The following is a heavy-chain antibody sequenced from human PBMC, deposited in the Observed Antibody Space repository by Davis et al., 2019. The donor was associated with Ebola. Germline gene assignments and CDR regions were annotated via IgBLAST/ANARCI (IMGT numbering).Heavy chain of an antibody. V-gene: IGHV1-18*01. J-gene: IGHJ4*02. Sequence: ASVKVSCKASGYTFNLYGISWVRQAPGQGLEWMGWISAYNGNTNYAQRFQDRVTMTTDTATNTAYMEVRGLRSDDTAVYYGARDGSVAAIELDYWGQGTLVTVSS. CDR2: ISAYNGNT. CDR1: GYTFNLYG. D-gene: IGHD2-2*02. CDR3: ARDGSVAAIELDY.